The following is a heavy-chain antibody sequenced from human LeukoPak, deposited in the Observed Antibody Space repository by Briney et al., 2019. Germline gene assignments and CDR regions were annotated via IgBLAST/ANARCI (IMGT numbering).Heavy chain of an antibody. CDR1: GGSISSGGYY. D-gene: IGHD2-2*01. J-gene: IGHJ6*03. Sequence: SVTLSLTCTVSGGSISSGGYYWSWIRQHPGKGLEWIGYIYYSGSTYYNPSLKSRVTISVDTSKNQFSLKLSSVTAADTAVYYCAREGCSSTSCYGSSRRGYYYYMDVWGKGTTVTVSS. CDR2: IYYSGST. V-gene: IGHV4-31*03. CDR3: AREGCSSTSCYGSSRRGYYYYMDV.